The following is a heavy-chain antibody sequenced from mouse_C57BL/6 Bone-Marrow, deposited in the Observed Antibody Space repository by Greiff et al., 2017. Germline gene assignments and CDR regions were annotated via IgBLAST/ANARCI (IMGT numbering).Heavy chain of an antibody. CDR1: GYTFTSYD. D-gene: IGHD1-1*01. CDR2: IYPRDGST. CDR3: ATFITTVEDYFDY. J-gene: IGHJ2*01. Sequence: VMLVESGPELVKPGASVKLSCKASGYTFTSYDINWVKQRPGQGLEWIGWIYPRDGSTKYNEKFKGKATLTVDTSSSTAYMELHSLTSEDSAVYFCATFITTVEDYFDYWGQGTTLTVSS. V-gene: IGHV1-85*01.